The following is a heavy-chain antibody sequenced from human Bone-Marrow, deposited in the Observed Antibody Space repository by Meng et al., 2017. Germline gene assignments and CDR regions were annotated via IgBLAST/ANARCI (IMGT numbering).Heavy chain of an antibody. CDR1: RFIFSSYA. CDR2: ISTNGGST. CDR3: ARGQIWYNDCFDY. V-gene: IGHV3-23*01. D-gene: IGHD2-8*01. J-gene: IGHJ4*02. Sequence: GESLKISCAASRFIFSSYAMSWVRQAPGGGLEWVSGISTNGGSTYYADSVKGRFTISRDNSENTPSLQMNSLKAEDTDVYYCARGQIWYNDCFDYWGQGTLVTVSS.